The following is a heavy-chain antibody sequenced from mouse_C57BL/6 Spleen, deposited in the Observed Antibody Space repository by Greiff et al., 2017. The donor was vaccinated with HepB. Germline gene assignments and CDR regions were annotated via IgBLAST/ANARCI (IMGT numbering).Heavy chain of an antibody. J-gene: IGHJ4*01. CDR3: ARRDGITTAYYYAMDY. CDR2: IDPSDSYT. V-gene: IGHV1-50*01. D-gene: IGHD2-4*01. CDR1: GYTFTSYW. Sequence: QVQLQQPGAELVKPGASVKLSCKASGYTFTSYWMQWVKQRPGQGLEWIGEIDPSDSYTNYNQKFKGKATLTVDTSSSTAYMQLSSLTSEDSAVYYCARRDGITTAYYYAMDYWGQGTSVTVSS.